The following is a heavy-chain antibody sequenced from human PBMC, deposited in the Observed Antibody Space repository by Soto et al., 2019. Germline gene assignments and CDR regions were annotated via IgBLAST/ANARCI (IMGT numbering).Heavy chain of an antibody. Sequence: EVQLLESGGGLVQPGGSLRLSCAASGFTFSDYGMSWVRQAPGKGLEWVSTISGGGDFTYYAQPVKGRFTISRDNSKNTLYLQMTSLRADDTAVYYCARGRSSIHNPWGQGTLVTVSS. J-gene: IGHJ5*02. CDR2: ISGGGDFT. V-gene: IGHV3-23*01. CDR1: GFTFSDYG. D-gene: IGHD5-18*01. CDR3: ARGRSSIHNP.